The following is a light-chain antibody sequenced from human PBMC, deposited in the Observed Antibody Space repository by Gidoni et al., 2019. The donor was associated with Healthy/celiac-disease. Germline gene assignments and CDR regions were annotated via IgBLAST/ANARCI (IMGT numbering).Light chain of an antibody. CDR1: SSDVGGYNY. CDR3: CSYAGSYTPLYV. J-gene: IGLJ1*01. V-gene: IGLV2-11*01. CDR2: DVS. Sequence: QSALTQPRSVSGSPGQPVTISCTGTSSDVGGYNYVSCDQQHPGKAPKLIIYDVSKRPSGVPDRFAGSKSGNTASLTISGLQAEDEADYYCCSYAGSYTPLYVFGTGTKVTVL.